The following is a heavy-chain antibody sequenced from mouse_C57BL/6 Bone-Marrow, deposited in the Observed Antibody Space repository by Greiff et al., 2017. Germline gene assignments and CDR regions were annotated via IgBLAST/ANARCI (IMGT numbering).Heavy chain of an antibody. D-gene: IGHD2-3*01. V-gene: IGHV1-64*01. CDR1: GYTFTSYW. CDR3: AGYYQSYWYFDV. Sequence: QVQLKQPGAELVKPGASVKLSCKASGYTFTSYWMHWVKQRPGQGLEWIGMIHPNSGSTNYNEKFKSKATLTVDKSSSTAYMQLSSLTSEDSAVYYCAGYYQSYWYFDVWGTGTTVTVSS. CDR2: IHPNSGST. J-gene: IGHJ1*03.